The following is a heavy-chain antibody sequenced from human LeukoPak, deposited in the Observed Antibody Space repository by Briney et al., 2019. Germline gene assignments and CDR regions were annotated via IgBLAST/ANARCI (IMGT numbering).Heavy chain of an antibody. CDR1: GYTLTELS. Sequence: ASVKVSCKVSGYTLTELSMHWVRQAPGKGLEWMGGFDPEDGETIYAQKFQGRVTMTEDTSTDTAYMELSSLRSEDTAVYYCATERLRYSSVNRGLETCYYYYYGMDVWGQGTTVTVSS. CDR2: FDPEDGET. J-gene: IGHJ6*02. V-gene: IGHV1-24*01. D-gene: IGHD6-19*01. CDR3: ATERLRYSSVNRGLETCYYYYYGMDV.